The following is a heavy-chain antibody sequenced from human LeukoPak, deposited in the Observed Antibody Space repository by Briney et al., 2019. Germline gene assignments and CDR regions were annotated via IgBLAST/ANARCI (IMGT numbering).Heavy chain of an antibody. J-gene: IGHJ6*04. CDR1: GGSISSGGYY. D-gene: IGHD6-13*01. V-gene: IGHV4-31*03. CDR2: IYYSGST. CDR3: ARDSRIAAAAPGAYYYYGMDV. Sequence: SGTLSLTCTVSGGSISSGGYYWLWLRQHPGKGLEWIGYIYYSGSTYYNPSLKSRVTISVDTSKNQFSLKLSSVTAAYTAVYYCARDSRIAAAAPGAYYYYGMDVWGKGTTVTVSS.